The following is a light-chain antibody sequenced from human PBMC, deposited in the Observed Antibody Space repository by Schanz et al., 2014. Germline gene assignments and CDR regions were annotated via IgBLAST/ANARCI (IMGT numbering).Light chain of an antibody. Sequence: QSALTQPASVSGSPGQTITISCAGTSSDVGGHNYVAWYQQHPGKLPKLMIYDVINRPSGVSNRFSGSKSGTTASLTISGLQAEDEADYYCSSYTSSSTWVFGGGTKVTVL. CDR2: DVI. J-gene: IGLJ3*02. V-gene: IGLV2-14*03. CDR3: SSYTSSSTWV. CDR1: SSDVGGHNY.